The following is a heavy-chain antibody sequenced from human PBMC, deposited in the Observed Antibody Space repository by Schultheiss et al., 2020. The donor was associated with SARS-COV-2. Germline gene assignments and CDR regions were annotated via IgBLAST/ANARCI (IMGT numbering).Heavy chain of an antibody. J-gene: IGHJ4*02. CDR2: INWNGVAR. V-gene: IGHV3-20*04. CDR3: ARDLPPHDY. Sequence: GESLKISCAASGFSFDDYGMSWVRQVPGKGLEWVSGINWNGVARGYADSVQGRFTISRDNSKNTLYLQMNSLRVEDTAIYYCARDLPPHDYWGQGTLVTVSS. CDR1: GFSFDDYG.